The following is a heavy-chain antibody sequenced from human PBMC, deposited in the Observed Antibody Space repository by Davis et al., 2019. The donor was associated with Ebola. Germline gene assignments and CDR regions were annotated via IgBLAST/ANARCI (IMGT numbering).Heavy chain of an antibody. J-gene: IGHJ3*02. Sequence: SETLSLTCTVSGGSISSYYWSWIRQPPGKGLEWIGYIYYSGSTNYNPSLKSRVTISLDTSKNQFSLRMQSVTAADTAFYYCATYGDYRKNAFDMWGQGTMVTVSS. D-gene: IGHD4-17*01. CDR1: GGSISSYY. CDR3: ATYGDYRKNAFDM. V-gene: IGHV4-59*12. CDR2: IYYSGST.